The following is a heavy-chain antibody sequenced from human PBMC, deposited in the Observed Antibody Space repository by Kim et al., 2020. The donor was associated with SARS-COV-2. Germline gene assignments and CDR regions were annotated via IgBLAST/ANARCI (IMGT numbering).Heavy chain of an antibody. J-gene: IGHJ4*01. CDR1: GLTFSGYA. D-gene: IGHD5-12*01. CDR2: IRSKANNYAK. V-gene: IGHV3-73*01. Sequence: GGSLRLSCAASGLTFSGYAMHWVRQASGKGLEWVGRIRSKANNYAKAYDASVKGRITSARDDSKNKAYLQMNSLKTKDTAEYDCRRGSALAYRGHDSLD. CDR3: RRGSALAYRGHDSLD.